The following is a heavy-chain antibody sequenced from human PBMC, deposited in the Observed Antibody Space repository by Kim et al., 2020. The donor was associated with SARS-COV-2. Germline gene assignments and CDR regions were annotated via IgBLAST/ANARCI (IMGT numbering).Heavy chain of an antibody. V-gene: IGHV3-15*01. J-gene: IGHJ6*02. CDR3: TTDYYDSSGYLSYYYYGMDV. D-gene: IGHD3-22*01. Sequence: RFTISRDDSKNTLYLQMNSLKTEDTAVYYCTTDYYDSSGYLSYYYYGMDVWGQGTTVTVSS.